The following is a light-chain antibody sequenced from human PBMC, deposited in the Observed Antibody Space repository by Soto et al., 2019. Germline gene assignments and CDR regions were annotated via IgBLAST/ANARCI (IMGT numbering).Light chain of an antibody. CDR2: DTS. CDR1: QSLSTY. J-gene: IGKJ5*01. V-gene: IGKV3-11*01. Sequence: EIGLTQSPATLSFSRWERATLSCRASQSLSTYLAWYQQKPGQAPRLLIYDTSIRATGIPARFSGSGSGTDFTLTISSLEPEDFAVYYCQQRNSWPPTFTFGQGTRLEIK. CDR3: QQRNSWPPTFT.